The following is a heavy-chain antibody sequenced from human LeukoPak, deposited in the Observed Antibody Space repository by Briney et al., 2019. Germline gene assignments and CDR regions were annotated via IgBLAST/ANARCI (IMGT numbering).Heavy chain of an antibody. J-gene: IGHJ4*02. CDR2: IRCDGSNK. V-gene: IGHV3-30*02. Sequence: GGSLRLSCAASGFTFSSYGMHWVRQAPGKGLEWVAFIRCDGSNKYYADSVKGRFTISRDNSKNTLYLQMNSLRAEDTAVYYCAKAPTGAAGYWGQGTLVTVSS. CDR3: AKAPTGAAGY. CDR1: GFTFSSYG. D-gene: IGHD7-27*01.